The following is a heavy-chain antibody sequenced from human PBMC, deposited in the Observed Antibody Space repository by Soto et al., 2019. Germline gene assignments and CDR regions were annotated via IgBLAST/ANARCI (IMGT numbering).Heavy chain of an antibody. Sequence: ETLSLTCTVSGGSISSFYWSWVRQFPGEGLEWIGNIYSSGSANYNPSLKSRVIMSVDTSRNQFSLILSSVTAADTAVYYCARGCSTSSCYTAGYYNVDVWGQGTSVTVSS. CDR2: IYSSGSA. D-gene: IGHD2-2*02. V-gene: IGHV4-59*01. CDR3: ARGCSTSSCYTAGYYNVDV. CDR1: GGSISSFY. J-gene: IGHJ6*02.